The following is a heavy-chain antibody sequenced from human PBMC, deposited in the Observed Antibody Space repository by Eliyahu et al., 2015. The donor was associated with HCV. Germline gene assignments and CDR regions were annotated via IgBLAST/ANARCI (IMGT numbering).Heavy chain of an antibody. CDR1: GFXFIDYT. CDR2: ISSDSDYI. V-gene: IGHV3-21*01. CDR3: TRSSLDRTVFDI. J-gene: IGHJ3*02. Sequence: EMQLVESGRGLVQPGGSLRLSXAASGFXFIDYTINWVRQAPGKGLEWVSSISSDSDYIYYAASVKGRLTVSRDNTKNSLYLQMNSLRPEDTAVYYCTRSSLDRTVFDIWGQGTKVAVSS. D-gene: IGHD1-1*01.